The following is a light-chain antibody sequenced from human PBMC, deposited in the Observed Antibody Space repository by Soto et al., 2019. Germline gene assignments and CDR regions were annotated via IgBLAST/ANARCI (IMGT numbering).Light chain of an antibody. V-gene: IGKV3-15*01. Sequence: EIVMTQSPATLSVSPGERATLSCRASQSVSSNLAWYQHKPGQAPRLLIFGASTRATGIPARFSGSGSGTEFTLTISSLQSEDFAVYYCQQYNNCPPETFGQGTKVEIK. CDR2: GAS. CDR3: QQYNNCPPET. J-gene: IGKJ1*01. CDR1: QSVSSN.